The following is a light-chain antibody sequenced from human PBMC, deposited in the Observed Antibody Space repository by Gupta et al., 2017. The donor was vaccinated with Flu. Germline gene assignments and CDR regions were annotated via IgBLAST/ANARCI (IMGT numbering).Light chain of an antibody. CDR1: QSVLYSSNNKNY. CDR2: WSS. V-gene: IGKV4-1*01. J-gene: IGKJ1*01. CDR3: QQYYRTPQT. Sequence: DIVMTQSPASLAVCLGERASITCKSSQSVLYSSNNKNYLDWYQQKPGQPPKLLIYWSSTREAGVPDLFSGSGAGTDLPLTISSLQAEDVAVYYCQQYYRTPQTFGQGTKVEIK.